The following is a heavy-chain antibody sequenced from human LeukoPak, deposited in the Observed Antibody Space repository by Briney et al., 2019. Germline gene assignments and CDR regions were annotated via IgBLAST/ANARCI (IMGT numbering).Heavy chain of an antibody. CDR1: GFTFSSYA. CDR2: ISSNGGST. J-gene: IGHJ4*02. V-gene: IGHV3-64D*06. CDR3: VTDRRGILVRGTTFDY. Sequence: GESLRLSCSASGFTFSSYAMHWVRQAPGKGLEYVSAISSNGGSTYYADSVKGRFTISRDNSKNTLYLQMSSLRAEDTAVYYCVTDRRGILVRGTTFDYWGRGTLVTVSS. D-gene: IGHD3-10*01.